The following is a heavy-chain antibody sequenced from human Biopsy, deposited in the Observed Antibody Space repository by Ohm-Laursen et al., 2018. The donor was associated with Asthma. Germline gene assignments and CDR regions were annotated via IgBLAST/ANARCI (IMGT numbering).Heavy chain of an antibody. CDR1: GGTLSNFA. V-gene: IGHV1-69*13. CDR3: ARCQVGYSSGWSLLLKKIYYSGMDV. D-gene: IGHD6-19*01. CDR2: IMTVFGTT. Sequence: SVKVSCKAPGGTLSNFAISWVRQAPGQGLEWLGGIMTVFGTTNYAQKFQGRVTITADESTSTAYMEVTSLRSEDTAIYYCARCQVGYSSGWSLLLKKIYYSGMDVWGQGTAVTVPS. J-gene: IGHJ6*02.